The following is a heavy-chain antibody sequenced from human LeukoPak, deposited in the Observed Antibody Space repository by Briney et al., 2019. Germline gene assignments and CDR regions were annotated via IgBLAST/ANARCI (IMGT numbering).Heavy chain of an antibody. CDR2: ISAYNGNT. V-gene: IGHV1-18*01. CDR3: ARSEHYYDSSGYLDLFDY. CDR1: GYTFTSYG. D-gene: IGHD3-22*01. Sequence: ASVKVSRKASGYTFTSYGISWVRQAPGQGLEWMGWISAYNGNTNYAQKLQGRVTMTTDTSTSTAYMELRSLRSDDTAVYYCARSEHYYDSSGYLDLFDYWGQGTLVTVSS. J-gene: IGHJ4*02.